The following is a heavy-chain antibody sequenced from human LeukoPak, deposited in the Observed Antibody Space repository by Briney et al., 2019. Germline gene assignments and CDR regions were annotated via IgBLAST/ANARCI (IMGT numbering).Heavy chain of an antibody. Sequence: GGSLRLSCAASGFTYSSYAMHWVRQAPGKGLAWVAVISYDGSNKYYADSVKGRFTISRDNSKNTLYLQMNSLRAEDTAVYYCARVYYYDSSGYYGFFFDYYYGMDVWGQGTTVTVSS. J-gene: IGHJ6*02. CDR1: GFTYSSYA. CDR2: ISYDGSNK. D-gene: IGHD3-22*01. V-gene: IGHV3-30-3*01. CDR3: ARVYYYDSSGYYGFFFDYYYGMDV.